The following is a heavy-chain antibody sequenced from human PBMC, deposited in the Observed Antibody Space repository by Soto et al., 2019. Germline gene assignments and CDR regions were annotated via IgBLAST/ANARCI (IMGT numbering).Heavy chain of an antibody. J-gene: IGHJ4*02. V-gene: IGHV3-23*01. CDR1: GFTFSNYA. Sequence: PVGSLRLSCVVSGFTFSNYAVSWVRQAPGKGLEWVSGISGSAESTYYADSVKGRFTISRDNSKNTLYLQMNSLRADDTAVHYCVRTRSCSSTSCYIDYWGQGTLVTVSS. CDR2: ISGSAEST. CDR3: VRTRSCSSTSCYIDY. D-gene: IGHD2-2*02.